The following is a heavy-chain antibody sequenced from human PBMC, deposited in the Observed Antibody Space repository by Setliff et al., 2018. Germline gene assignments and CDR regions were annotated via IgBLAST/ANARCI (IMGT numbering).Heavy chain of an antibody. J-gene: IGHJ6*02. D-gene: IGHD2-15*01. CDR1: GFTFKTYE. V-gene: IGHV3-48*03. CDR3: ARRLPYFGMDV. Sequence: QPGGSLRLSCEASGFTFKTYEMIWVRQAPGKGLERVSKTHTDGITIYSDSVRGRFTIFRDSAKNSLHLQMTSLSAEDTAVYYCARRLPYFGMDVWGQGTTVTVS. CDR2: THTDGITI.